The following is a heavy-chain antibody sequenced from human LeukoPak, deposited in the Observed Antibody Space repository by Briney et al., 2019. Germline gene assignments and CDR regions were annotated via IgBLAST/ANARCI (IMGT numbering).Heavy chain of an antibody. V-gene: IGHV3-21*01. D-gene: IGHD3-3*01. CDR2: ISSSSYI. CDR1: GFTFSSYS. Sequence: GGSLRLSCAASGFTFSSYSMNWVRQAPGKGLEWVSSISSSSYIYYADSVKGRFTISRDNAKNSLYLQMNSLRAEDTAVYYCARDVRDYDFWSGYSPGLYYYYGMDVWGQGTTVTVSS. CDR3: ARDVRDYDFWSGYSPGLYYYYGMDV. J-gene: IGHJ6*02.